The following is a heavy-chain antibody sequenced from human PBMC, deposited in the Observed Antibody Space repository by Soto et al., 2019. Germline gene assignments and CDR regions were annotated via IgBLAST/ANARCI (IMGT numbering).Heavy chain of an antibody. CDR3: ARAGGGDYDFWSGYSYYYYMDV. V-gene: IGHV3-33*01. D-gene: IGHD3-3*01. CDR2: IRYDGSNK. J-gene: IGHJ6*03. CDR1: GFTFSSYG. Sequence: QVQLVESGGGVVQPGRSLRLSCAASGFTFSSYGMHWVRQAPGKGLEWVAVIRYDGSNKYYADSVKGRFTISRDNSKNTLYLQMNSLRAEDTAVYYCARAGGGDYDFWSGYSYYYYMDVWGKGTTVTVSS.